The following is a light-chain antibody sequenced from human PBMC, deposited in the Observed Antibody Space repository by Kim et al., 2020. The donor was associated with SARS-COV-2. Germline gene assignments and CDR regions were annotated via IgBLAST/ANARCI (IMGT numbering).Light chain of an antibody. V-gene: IGKV1-5*01. Sequence: DIQMTQSPSTLSASVGDTVTITCRASQSITSGLAWYQQKPGKAPKLLIYAVSSLDSGVPSRFSGSGSGTQFTLTISSLQPDDFVTYYCQQHNGYFGGGTKVELK. CDR2: AVS. CDR1: QSITSG. CDR3: QQHNGY. J-gene: IGKJ4*01.